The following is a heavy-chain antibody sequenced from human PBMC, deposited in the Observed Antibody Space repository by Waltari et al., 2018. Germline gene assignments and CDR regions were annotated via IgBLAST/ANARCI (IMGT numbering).Heavy chain of an antibody. CDR1: GGSFSGYY. J-gene: IGHJ4*02. Sequence: QVQLQQWGAGLLKPSETLSLPCAVYGGSFSGYYWSWIRPPPGKGREWIGEINHSGSTNYNPSLKSRVTISVDTSKNQFSLKLSSVTAADTAVYYCATTYYDFWSGYRPYYYWGQGTLVTVSS. V-gene: IGHV4-34*01. CDR3: ATTYYDFWSGYRPYYY. D-gene: IGHD3-3*01. CDR2: INHSGST.